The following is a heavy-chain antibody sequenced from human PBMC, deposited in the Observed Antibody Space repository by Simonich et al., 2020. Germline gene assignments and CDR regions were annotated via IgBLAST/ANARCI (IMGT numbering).Heavy chain of an antibody. D-gene: IGHD3-10*01. J-gene: IGHJ4*02. CDR3: ARTNTMRELDTMVRGVDYFDY. V-gene: IGHV1-69*09. Sequence: QVQLVQSGAEVKKPGSSVKVSCKASGGTFSSYAISWVRQAPGQGLEWKGGIIPIRGIANYAQKFQGRGTITADKSTSTAYMELSSLRSEDTAVYYCARTNTMRELDTMVRGVDYFDYWGQGTLVTVSS. CDR1: GGTFSSYA. CDR2: IIPIRGIA.